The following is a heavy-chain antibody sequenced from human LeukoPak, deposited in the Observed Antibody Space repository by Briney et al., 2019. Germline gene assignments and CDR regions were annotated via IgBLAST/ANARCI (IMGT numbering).Heavy chain of an antibody. CDR3: AGTDYHYYMDV. CDR1: GFTFSTYN. J-gene: IGHJ6*03. V-gene: IGHV3-48*01. Sequence: GGSLRLSCAASGFTFSTYNMNWVRQAPGKGLEWVSYISSGSSPIYYADSVKGRFTISRDNAKSSLYLQMNSLRAEDTAVYYCAGTDYHYYMDVWGKGTTVTVSS. CDR2: ISSGSSPI.